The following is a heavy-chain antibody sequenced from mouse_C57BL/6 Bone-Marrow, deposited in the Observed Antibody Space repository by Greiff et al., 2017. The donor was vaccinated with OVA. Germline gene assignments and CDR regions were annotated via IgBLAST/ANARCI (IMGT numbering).Heavy chain of an antibody. CDR3: TRGYSNYYAMDY. J-gene: IGHJ4*01. CDR1: GYTFTDYE. CDR2: IDPETGGT. Sequence: QVQLQQSGAELVRPGASVTLSCKASGYTFTDYEMHWVKQTPVHGLVWIGAIDPETGGTAYNQKFKGKAILTADNSSSTAYMELRSLTSEDSAVYYCTRGYSNYYAMDYWGQGTSVTVSS. V-gene: IGHV1-15*01. D-gene: IGHD2-5*01.